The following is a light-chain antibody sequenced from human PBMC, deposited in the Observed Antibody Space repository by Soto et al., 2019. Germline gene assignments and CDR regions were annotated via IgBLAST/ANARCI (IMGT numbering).Light chain of an antibody. J-gene: IGLJ1*01. CDR1: TGTVTSGHW. V-gene: IGLV7-46*01. CDR2: DTN. Sequence: QTVVTPEPSLTVSPVGTVTLTCGSSTGTVTSGHWPYWFQQRPGQAPRTLIHDTNNKDSWTPARFSGSLLGDKAALTLSGAQPEDEAEYYCLLSYGDVLVFGPGTKLTVL. CDR3: LLSYGDVLV.